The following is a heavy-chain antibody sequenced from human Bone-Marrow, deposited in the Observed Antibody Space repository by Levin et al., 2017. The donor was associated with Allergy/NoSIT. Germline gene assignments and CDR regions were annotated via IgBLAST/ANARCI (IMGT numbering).Heavy chain of an antibody. J-gene: IGHJ6*02. D-gene: IGHD3-10*01. V-gene: IGHV4-39*01. CDR3: ASPLYGSGSLSWGMDV. CDR1: GGSISSSSYY. CDR2: IYYSGST. Sequence: PSETLSLTCTVSGGSISSSSYYWGWIRQPPGKGLEWIGSIYYSGSTYYNPSLKSRVTISVDTSKNQFSLKLSSVTAADTAVYYCASPLYGSGSLSWGMDVWGQGTTVTVSS.